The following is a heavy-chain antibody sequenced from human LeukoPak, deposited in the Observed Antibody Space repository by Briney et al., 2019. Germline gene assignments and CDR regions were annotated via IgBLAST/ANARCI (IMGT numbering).Heavy chain of an antibody. CDR2: INPNSGGT. CDR3: ARPLRTFYDSSGYYSY. CDR1: GYTFTGYY. Sequence: SVKVSCKASGYTFTGYYMHWVRQAPGQGLEWMGWINPNSGGTNYAQKFQGRVTMTRDTSISTAYMELGRLRSDDTAVYYCARPLRTFYDSSGYYSYWGQGTLVTVSS. V-gene: IGHV1-2*02. J-gene: IGHJ4*02. D-gene: IGHD3-22*01.